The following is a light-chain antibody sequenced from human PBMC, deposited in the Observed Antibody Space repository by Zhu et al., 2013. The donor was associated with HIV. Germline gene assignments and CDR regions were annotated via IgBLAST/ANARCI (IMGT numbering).Light chain of an antibody. CDR1: QSIRNY. V-gene: IGKV3-11*01. CDR2: DTS. Sequence: DIVLTQSPATLSLSPGERATLSCRASQSIRNYLAWYQQKPGQAPRLLISDTSNRATGIPARFSGSGSGTDFTLTISSLEPEDFAVYYCQQRSNWPFTFGQGTRLEIK. J-gene: IGKJ5*01. CDR3: QQRSNWPFT.